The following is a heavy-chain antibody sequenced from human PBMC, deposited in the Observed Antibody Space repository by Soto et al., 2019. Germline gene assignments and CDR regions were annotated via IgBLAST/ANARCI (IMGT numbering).Heavy chain of an antibody. Sequence: ASVKVSCKASGYTFTSYDINWVRQATGQGLEWMGWMNPNSGNTGYAQKFQGRVTMTRNTSISTAYMELSSLRSEDTAVYYCARDYDFWSGYADAFDIWGQGTMVTVS. V-gene: IGHV1-8*01. CDR3: ARDYDFWSGYADAFDI. CDR2: MNPNSGNT. J-gene: IGHJ3*02. CDR1: GYTFTSYD. D-gene: IGHD3-3*01.